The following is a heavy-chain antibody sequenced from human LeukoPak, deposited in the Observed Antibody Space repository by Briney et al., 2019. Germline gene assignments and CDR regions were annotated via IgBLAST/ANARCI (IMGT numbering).Heavy chain of an antibody. Sequence: PGGSLRLSCAASGFTFSSYWMSWVRQAPGKGLEWVANIKEDGSEEYYVDSVKGRFIISRDNAKNSLYLQMNSLGVEDTAVYYCARDLGATESYWGQGTLVTGSS. CDR1: GFTFSSYW. CDR2: IKEDGSEE. V-gene: IGHV3-7*01. J-gene: IGHJ4*02. CDR3: ARDLGATESY. D-gene: IGHD1-26*01.